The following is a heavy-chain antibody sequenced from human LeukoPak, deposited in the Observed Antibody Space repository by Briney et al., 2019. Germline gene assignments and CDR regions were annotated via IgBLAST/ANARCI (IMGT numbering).Heavy chain of an antibody. D-gene: IGHD3-9*01. CDR1: GYTFTSYG. J-gene: IGHJ4*02. V-gene: IGHV1-18*01. Sequence: ASVKVSCKASGYTFTSYGVSWVRQAPGQGLEWMGWISAYSGNTNYAQKLQGRVTTTTDTSTSTAYMELRSLRSDDTAVYYCATGKGFRFDWLSYPFDYWGQGTLVTVSS. CDR2: ISAYSGNT. CDR3: ATGKGFRFDWLSYPFDY.